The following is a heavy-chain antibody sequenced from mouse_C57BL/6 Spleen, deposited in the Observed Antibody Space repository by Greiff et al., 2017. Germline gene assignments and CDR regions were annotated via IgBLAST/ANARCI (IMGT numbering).Heavy chain of an antibody. CDR1: GFTFSSYG. CDR3: ARHLTGFMDY. CDR2: ISSGGSYT. Sequence: EVMLVESGGDLVKPGGSLKLSCAASGFTFSSYGMSWVRQTPDKRLEWVATISSGGSYTYYPDSVKGRFTISRDNAKNTLYLQMSSLKSEDTAMYYCARHLTGFMDYWGQGTSVTVSS. V-gene: IGHV5-6*01. D-gene: IGHD4-1*01. J-gene: IGHJ4*01.